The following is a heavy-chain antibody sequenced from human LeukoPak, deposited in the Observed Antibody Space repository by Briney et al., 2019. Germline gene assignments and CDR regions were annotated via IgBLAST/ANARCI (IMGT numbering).Heavy chain of an antibody. V-gene: IGHV4-59*08. Sequence: PSETLSLTCTVPGGSISSYYWSWIRQPPGKGLEWIGYIYYSGSTNYNPSLKSRVTISVDTSKNQFSLKLSSVTAADTAVYYCARHARDGYNTIDYWGQGTLVTVSS. CDR1: GGSISSYY. CDR3: ARHARDGYNTIDY. CDR2: IYYSGST. D-gene: IGHD5-24*01. J-gene: IGHJ4*02.